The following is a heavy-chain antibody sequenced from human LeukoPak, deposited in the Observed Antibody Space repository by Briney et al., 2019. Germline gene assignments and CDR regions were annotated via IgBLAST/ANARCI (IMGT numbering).Heavy chain of an antibody. V-gene: IGHV3-7*01. D-gene: IGHD3-3*01. CDR2: IKQDGSEK. J-gene: IGHJ4*02. CDR3: ARDLEYFDY. Sequence: GGSLRLSCTGSTFTFSDYAMSWVRQAPGKGLEWVANIKQDGSEKYYVDSVKGRFTISRDNAKNSLYLQMNSLRAEDTAVYYCARDLEYFDYWGQGTLVTVSS. CDR1: TFTFSDYA.